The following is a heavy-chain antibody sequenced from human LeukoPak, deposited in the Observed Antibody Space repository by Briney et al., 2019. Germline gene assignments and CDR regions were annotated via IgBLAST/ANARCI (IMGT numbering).Heavy chain of an antibody. D-gene: IGHD4-11*01. CDR3: AGVHSKGNWFDP. Sequence: GGSLRLSCAASGFTFSSYAMSWVRQAPGKGLEWVSAISGSGGSTYYADSVKGRFTISRDNSKNTLYLQMNSLRAEDTAVYYCAGVHSKGNWFDPWGQGTLVTVSS. CDR1: GFTFSSYA. J-gene: IGHJ5*02. CDR2: ISGSGGST. V-gene: IGHV3-23*01.